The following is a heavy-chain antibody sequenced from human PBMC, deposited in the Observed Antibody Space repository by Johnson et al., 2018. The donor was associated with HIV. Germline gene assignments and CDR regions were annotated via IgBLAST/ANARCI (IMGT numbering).Heavy chain of an antibody. J-gene: IGHJ3*02. CDR3: ARDDIRDGKSFDI. V-gene: IGHV3-66*01. CDR1: GFTVNSNY. CDR2: IYSGGST. Sequence: VQLVESGGGLAQPGGSLRLSCAASGFTVNSNYMSWVRQAPGKGLEWVSVIYSGGSTYYADSVKGRFTISRDNSKNTLYLQMNSLRAEDTAVYYCARDDIRDGKSFDIWGQGTMVTVSS.